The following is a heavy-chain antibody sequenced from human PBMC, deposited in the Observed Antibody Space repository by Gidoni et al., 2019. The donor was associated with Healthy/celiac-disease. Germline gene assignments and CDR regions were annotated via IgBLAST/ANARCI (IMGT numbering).Heavy chain of an antibody. CDR1: GGSISSSSYY. J-gene: IGHJ4*02. V-gene: IGHV4-39*01. D-gene: IGHD5-18*01. CDR2: IYYSGST. Sequence: QLPLQESGPGLVKPSETLSLTCTVSGGSISSSSYYWGWIRQPPRKGLDWIGSIYYSGSTHHNPSLKSRVTISVDTSKNQFSLKLSSVTAADTAVYYCARVVDTAMAGPGGYFDYWGQGTLVTVSS. CDR3: ARVVDTAMAGPGGYFDY.